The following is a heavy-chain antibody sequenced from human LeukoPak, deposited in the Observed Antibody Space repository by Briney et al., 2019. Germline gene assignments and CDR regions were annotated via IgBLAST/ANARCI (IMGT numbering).Heavy chain of an antibody. CDR3: ARTAPGYSSSWKESTGTLDY. CDR2: MWYDGSNK. Sequence: GGSLRLSCAASGFTFSSYGMHWVRQAPGKGLEWVAVMWYDGSNKYYADSVKGRFTISRDNSKNTLYLQMNSLRAEDTAVYYCARTAPGYSSSWKESTGTLDYWGQGTLVTVSS. D-gene: IGHD6-13*01. CDR1: GFTFSSYG. V-gene: IGHV3-33*01. J-gene: IGHJ4*02.